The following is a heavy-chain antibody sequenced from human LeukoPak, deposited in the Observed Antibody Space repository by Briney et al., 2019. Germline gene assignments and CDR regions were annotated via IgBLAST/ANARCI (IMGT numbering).Heavy chain of an antibody. CDR2: INHSGST. CDR1: GGSFSGYY. CDR3: ARHFVAVAGTSEYFQH. Sequence: PSETLSLTCAVYGGSFSGYYWSWIRQPPGKGLEWIGEINHSGSTNYNPSLKSRVTISVDTSKNQFSLKLSSVTAADTAVYYCARHFVAVAGTSEYFQHWGQGTLVTVSS. V-gene: IGHV4-34*01. J-gene: IGHJ1*01. D-gene: IGHD6-19*01.